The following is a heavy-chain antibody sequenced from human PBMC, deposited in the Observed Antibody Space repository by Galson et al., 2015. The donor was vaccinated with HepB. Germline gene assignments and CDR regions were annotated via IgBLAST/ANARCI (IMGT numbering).Heavy chain of an antibody. J-gene: IGHJ6*02. D-gene: IGHD2-2*01. Sequence: SVKVSCKASGYTFTGYYMHWVRQAPGQGLEWMGWINPNSGGTNYAQKFQGRVTMTRDTSISTAYMEMSRLRSDDTAVYYCARERGSTSTQINHFYGMDVWGQGTTVTVS. CDR2: INPNSGGT. CDR1: GYTFTGYY. CDR3: ARERGSTSTQINHFYGMDV. V-gene: IGHV1-2*02.